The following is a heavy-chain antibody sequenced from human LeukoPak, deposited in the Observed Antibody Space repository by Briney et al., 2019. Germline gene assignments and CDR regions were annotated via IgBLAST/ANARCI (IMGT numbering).Heavy chain of an antibody. V-gene: IGHV4-59*01. Sequence: PSETLSLTCTVSGGSISSYYWSWIRQPPGRGLEWIGYIYYSGSTNYNPSLKSRVTISVDTSKNQFSLKLSSVTAADTAVYYCARHSSGYYYSFAEYFQHWGQGTLVTVSS. J-gene: IGHJ1*01. CDR3: ARHSSGYYYSFAEYFQH. D-gene: IGHD3-22*01. CDR2: IYYSGST. CDR1: GGSISSYY.